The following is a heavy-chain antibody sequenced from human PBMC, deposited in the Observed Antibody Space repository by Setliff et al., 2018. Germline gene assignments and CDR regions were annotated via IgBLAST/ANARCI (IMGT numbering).Heavy chain of an antibody. CDR3: ARRWNFGPYGSGIHDGFDM. CDR1: GYSISSGHF. Sequence: PSETLSLTCGVSGYSISSGHFWGWIRQPPGKGLEWLGNIFHSGSTYYNPTLNSRVTISVDTSKSQFSLNLTSVTAADTAVYYCARRWNFGPYGSGIHDGFDMWGQGTMVTVSS. CDR2: IFHSGST. D-gene: IGHD3-10*01. V-gene: IGHV4-38-2*01. J-gene: IGHJ3*02.